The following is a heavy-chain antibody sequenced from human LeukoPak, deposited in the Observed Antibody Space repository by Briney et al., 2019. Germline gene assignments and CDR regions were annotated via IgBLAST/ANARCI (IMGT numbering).Heavy chain of an antibody. CDR1: GYTFTSYG. D-gene: IGHD5-24*01. CDR2: INPNSGGT. CDR3: ASRDGGDFDY. J-gene: IGHJ4*02. Sequence: ASVKVSCKASGYTFTSYGISWVRQAPGQGLEWMGWINPNSGGTNYAQKFQGRVTMTRDTSISTAYMELSRLRSDDTAVYYCASRDGGDFDYWGQGTLVTVSS. V-gene: IGHV1-2*02.